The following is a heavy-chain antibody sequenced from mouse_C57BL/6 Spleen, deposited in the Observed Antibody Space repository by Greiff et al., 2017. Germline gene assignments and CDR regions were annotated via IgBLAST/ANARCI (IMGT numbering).Heavy chain of an antibody. CDR2: IYPGSGST. J-gene: IGHJ4*01. D-gene: IGHD2-5*01. V-gene: IGHV1-55*01. CDR1: GYTFTSYW. Sequence: VQLQQPGAELVKPGASVKMSCKASGYTFTSYWITWVKQRPGQGLAWIGDIYPGSGSTNYNEKFKSKDTLTVDTSSSTAYMQLSSLTSEDAAVYYCANSNYGAMVYWGQGTSVTVSS. CDR3: ANSNYGAMVY.